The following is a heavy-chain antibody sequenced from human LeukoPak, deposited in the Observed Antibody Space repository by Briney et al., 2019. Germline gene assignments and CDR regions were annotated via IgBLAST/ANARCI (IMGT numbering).Heavy chain of an antibody. CDR1: GFTFSSYW. Sequence: GGSLRLSCAASGFTFSSYWMSWVRQAPGKGLERVANIKQDGSEKYYVDSVKGRFTISRDNAKNSLYLQMNSLRAEDTAVYYCARELRDYYYYMDVWGKGTTVTVSS. CDR3: ARELRDYYYYMDV. CDR2: IKQDGSEK. V-gene: IGHV3-7*01. J-gene: IGHJ6*03.